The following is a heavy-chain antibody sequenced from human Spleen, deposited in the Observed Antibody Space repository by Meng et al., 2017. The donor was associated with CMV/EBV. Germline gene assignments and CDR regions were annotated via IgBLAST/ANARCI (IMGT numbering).Heavy chain of an antibody. Sequence: GESLKISCAASGFTFSHHAMSWVRQAPGQGLEWVSSISGSGGTTYYADSVKGRFTISRDNSKNTLYLQLNSLRAEDTAVYYCATLTPIAAAGTDWFDPWGQGTLVTVSS. CDR2: ISGSGGTT. J-gene: IGHJ5*02. D-gene: IGHD6-13*01. V-gene: IGHV3-23*01. CDR3: ATLTPIAAAGTDWFDP. CDR1: GFTFSHHA.